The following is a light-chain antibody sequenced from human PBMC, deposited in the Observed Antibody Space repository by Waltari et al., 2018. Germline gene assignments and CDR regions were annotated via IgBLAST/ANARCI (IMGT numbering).Light chain of an antibody. CDR1: QIISGW. Sequence: DIQMTQSPSTLSASVGDRVTITCRASQIISGWLAWYQQQPGKAPKLLIHKASVLESGVPSRFSGSGSGSGIEFTLTISSLQPDDFATYHCQQYSNYPWKFGQGTRVEIK. V-gene: IGKV1-5*03. J-gene: IGKJ1*01. CDR3: QQYSNYPWK. CDR2: KAS.